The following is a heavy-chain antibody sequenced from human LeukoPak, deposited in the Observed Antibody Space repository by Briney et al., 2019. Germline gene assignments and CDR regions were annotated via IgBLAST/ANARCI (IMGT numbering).Heavy chain of an antibody. CDR1: GGSISSYY. Sequence: SETLSLTCTVSGGSISSYYWSWIRQPPGKGLEWIGYIYYSGSTNYNPSLKSRVTISEDTSKNQFSLKLSSVTAADTAVYYCARHVRYYDILTGLTSYYFDYWGQGTLVTVSS. J-gene: IGHJ4*02. D-gene: IGHD3-9*01. CDR3: ARHVRYYDILTGLTSYYFDY. V-gene: IGHV4-59*08. CDR2: IYYSGST.